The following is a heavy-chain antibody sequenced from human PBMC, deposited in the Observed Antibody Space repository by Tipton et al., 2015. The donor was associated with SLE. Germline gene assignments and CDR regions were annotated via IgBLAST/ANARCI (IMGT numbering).Heavy chain of an antibody. D-gene: IGHD3-3*02. CDR2: IDPSDSYT. V-gene: IGHV5-10-1*01. CDR3: ARGGGGRIFGVVHTPYYMDV. J-gene: IGHJ6*03. CDR1: GYSFTNYW. Sequence: VQLVQSGAEVKKPGESLKISCKASGYSFTNYWIGWVRQMPGKGLEWMGRIDPSDSYTNYSPSFQGHVTISADKSISTAYLQWSSLKASDTAMYYCARGGGGRIFGVVHTPYYMDVWGKGTTVTVSS.